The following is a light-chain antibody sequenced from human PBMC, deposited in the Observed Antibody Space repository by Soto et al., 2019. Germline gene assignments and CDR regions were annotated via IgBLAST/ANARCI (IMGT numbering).Light chain of an antibody. Sequence: SYELTQPPSVSVAPGKTARITCGGNNIGSKSVHWYQQKPGQAPVLVIYYDSDRPSGSPERLSGSNSGNTATLTISRVEAGDEADYYCQVWDSSSDRDVVFGGGTKVTVL. CDR2: YDS. J-gene: IGLJ2*01. CDR3: QVWDSSSDRDVV. CDR1: NIGSKS. V-gene: IGLV3-21*04.